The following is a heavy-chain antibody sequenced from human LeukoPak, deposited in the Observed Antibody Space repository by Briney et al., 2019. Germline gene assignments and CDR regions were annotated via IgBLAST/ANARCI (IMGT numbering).Heavy chain of an antibody. CDR1: RFSFSSYG. J-gene: IGHJ4*02. V-gene: IGHV3-30*02. Sequence: GGSLRLSCAASRFSFSSYGMHWVRQAPGKGLEWVAYLQYDRTNVQYADSVRGRFTISRDNSKNILYLQMNSLRADDTAVYSCASGWDLWWAFDYWGQGTLVTVSS. CDR3: ASGWDLWWAFDY. CDR2: LQYDRTNV. D-gene: IGHD6-19*01.